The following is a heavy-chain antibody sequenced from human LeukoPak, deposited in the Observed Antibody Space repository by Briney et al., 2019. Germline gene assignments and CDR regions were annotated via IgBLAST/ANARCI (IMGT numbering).Heavy chain of an antibody. V-gene: IGHV4-39*07. D-gene: IGHD5-18*01. CDR1: GGSISSYY. CDR2: IYYSGST. J-gene: IGHJ4*02. CDR3: ARDGYSYGFFDY. Sequence: SETLSLTCTVSGGSISSYYWGWIRQPPGKGLEWVGSIYYSGSTYYNPSLKSRVTISVDTSKNQFSLKLSSVTAADTAVYYCARDGYSYGFFDYWGQGTLVTVSS.